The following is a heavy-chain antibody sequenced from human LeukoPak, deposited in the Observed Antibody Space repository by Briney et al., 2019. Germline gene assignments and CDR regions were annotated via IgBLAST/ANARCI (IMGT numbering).Heavy chain of an antibody. D-gene: IGHD3-16*01. CDR3: ARLHPGDN. V-gene: IGHV1-8*01. CDR1: GYTFASYD. J-gene: IGHJ4*02. Sequence: AASVKVSCKASGYTFASYDINWVRQATAQGLEWMGWMSPNSGPTGSAQKFQGRVAMTWNTSISTAYMELSSLTSDDTAMYYCARLHPGDNWGRGTLVTASS. CDR2: MSPNSGPT.